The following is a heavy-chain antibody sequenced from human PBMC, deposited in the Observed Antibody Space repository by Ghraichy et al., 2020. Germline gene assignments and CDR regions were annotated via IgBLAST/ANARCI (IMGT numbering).Heavy chain of an antibody. CDR1: GYTFSSYG. CDR2: ISVHNGNT. Sequence: ASVKVSCKASGYTFSSYGIFWVRQAPGQGLEWMGWISVHNGNTNYAQKFQGRVTVTTNTATSTVYMELRSLRSDDTATYYCASSTRNFGYDYWGQGTLVTVS. V-gene: IGHV1-18*01. CDR3: ASSTRNFGYDY. D-gene: IGHD5-18*01. J-gene: IGHJ4*02.